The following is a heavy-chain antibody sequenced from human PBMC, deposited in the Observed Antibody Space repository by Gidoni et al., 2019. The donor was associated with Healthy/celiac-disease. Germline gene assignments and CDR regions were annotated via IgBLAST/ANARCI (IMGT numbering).Heavy chain of an antibody. CDR1: GFTFSSYG. CDR3: ANSRGDYGGGYFDY. V-gene: IGHV3-30*18. CDR2: ISYDGSNN. D-gene: IGHD4-17*01. Sequence: QVQLVESGGGVVQPGRSLRLSCAASGFTFSSYGMHWVRQAPGKGLEWVAVISYDGSNNYYADSVKGRFTISRDNSKNTLYLQMNSLRAEDTAVYYCANSRGDYGGGYFDYWGQGTLVTVSS. J-gene: IGHJ4*02.